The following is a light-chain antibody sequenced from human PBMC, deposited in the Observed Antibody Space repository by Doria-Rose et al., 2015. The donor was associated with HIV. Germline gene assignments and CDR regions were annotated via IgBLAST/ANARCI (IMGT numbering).Light chain of an antibody. Sequence: TQSPGTLSLSPGERATLSCRASQSFSSTYLAWYQQNPDQAPSLLIYDGSTRATGIPDRFSASGSGTDFTLTTNRLESEDFALYYCHQYGTSWTFGQGTKVEI. CDR2: DGS. CDR3: HQYGTSWT. J-gene: IGKJ1*01. V-gene: IGKV3-20*01. CDR1: QSFSSTY.